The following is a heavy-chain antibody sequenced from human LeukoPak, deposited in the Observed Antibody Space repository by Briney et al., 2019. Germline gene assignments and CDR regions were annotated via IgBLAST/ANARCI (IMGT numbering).Heavy chain of an antibody. CDR1: GYTLTELS. CDR2: FDPGDGET. V-gene: IGHV1-24*01. D-gene: IGHD3-9*01. Sequence: ASVKVTCKVSGYTLTELSMHWVRQAPGKGLEWMGGFDPGDGETIYAQKFQGRVTMTEDTSTDTAYMELSSLRSEDTAVYYCATVGGPTRYYDILTGYYETYYYYGMDVWGQGTTVTVSS. J-gene: IGHJ6*02. CDR3: ATVGGPTRYYDILTGYYETYYYYGMDV.